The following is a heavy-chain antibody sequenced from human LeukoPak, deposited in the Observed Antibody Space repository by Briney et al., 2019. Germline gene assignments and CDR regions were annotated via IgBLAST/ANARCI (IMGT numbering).Heavy chain of an antibody. D-gene: IGHD3/OR15-3a*01. CDR3: AREDGGLDFDY. V-gene: IGHV3-30*01. Sequence: GGSLRLSCAASGFTFSGYAMHWVRQAPGKGLEWVAVISYDGSNKYYADSVKGRFTISRDNSKNTLYLQMNSLRAEDTAVYYCAREDGGLDFDYWGQGTLVTVSS. CDR2: ISYDGSNK. J-gene: IGHJ4*02. CDR1: GFTFSGYA.